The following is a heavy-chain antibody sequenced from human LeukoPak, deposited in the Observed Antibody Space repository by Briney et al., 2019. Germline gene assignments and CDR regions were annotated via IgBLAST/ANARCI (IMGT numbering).Heavy chain of an antibody. CDR2: ISSSSSYI. CDR1: GFTFSSYS. CDR3: ASGATVTNFDY. J-gene: IGHJ4*02. V-gene: IGHV3-21*01. D-gene: IGHD4-17*01. Sequence: GGSLRLSCAASGFTFSSYSMNWVRQAPGKGLEWVSSISSSSSYIYYADSVKGRFTISRDNAKNSLYLQTNSLRAEDTAVYYCASGATVTNFDYWGQGTLVTVSS.